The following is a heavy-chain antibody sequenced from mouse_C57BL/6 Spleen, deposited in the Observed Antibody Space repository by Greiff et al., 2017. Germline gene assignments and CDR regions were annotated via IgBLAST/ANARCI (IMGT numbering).Heavy chain of an antibody. D-gene: IGHD2-4*01. V-gene: IGHV1-4*01. CDR1: GYTFTSYT. J-gene: IGHJ4*01. Sequence: VQVVESGAELARPGASVKMSCKASGYTFTSYTMHWVKQRPGQGLEWIGYINPSSGYTKYNQKFKDKATLTADKSSSTAYMQLSSLTSEDSAVYYCARRDYDDYAMDYWGQGTSVTVSS. CDR2: INPSSGYT. CDR3: ARRDYDDYAMDY.